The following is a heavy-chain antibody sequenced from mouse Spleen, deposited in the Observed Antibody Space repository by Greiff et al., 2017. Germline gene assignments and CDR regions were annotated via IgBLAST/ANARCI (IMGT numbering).Heavy chain of an antibody. CDR2: IDPNSGGT. V-gene: IGHV1-72*01. CDR3: ARWGYGNYHYFDY. Sequence: QVPLPQSGAELVKPGASVKLSCKASGYTFTSYWMRWVKQRPGRGLEWIGRIDPNSGGTKYNEKFKSKATLTVDKPSSTAYMQLSSLTSEDSAVYYCARWGYGNYHYFDYWGQGTTLTVSS. CDR1: GYTFTSYW. D-gene: IGHD2-10*02. J-gene: IGHJ2*01.